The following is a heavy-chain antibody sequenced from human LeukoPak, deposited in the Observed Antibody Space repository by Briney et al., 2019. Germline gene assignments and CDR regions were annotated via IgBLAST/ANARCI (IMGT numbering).Heavy chain of an antibody. CDR3: VRESIGVLSYFDY. Sequence: PGGSLRLSCAASGFTFTSYWMHWVRQTPGKGLVWVSYINTDGSTTTYADSVKGRFTMSRDNAKNTLYLHMNSLRAEDTAVYYCVRESIGVLSYFDYWGQGTLVTVSS. J-gene: IGHJ4*02. V-gene: IGHV3-74*03. CDR2: INTDGSTT. CDR1: GFTFTSYW. D-gene: IGHD2-15*01.